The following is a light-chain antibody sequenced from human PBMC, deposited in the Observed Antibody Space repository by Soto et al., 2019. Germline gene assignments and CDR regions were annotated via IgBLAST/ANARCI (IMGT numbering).Light chain of an antibody. J-gene: IGKJ4*01. Sequence: EMVVTQSPATLSVSPGERATLSCRASQDVSSNLAWYQQKPGQAPSLLIYGASTRATGTPARFSGCGSGTEFTLTISSLQSEDYAVYFCQQYIRWPRTFGGGTKVEI. CDR1: QDVSSN. CDR2: GAS. V-gene: IGKV3-15*01. CDR3: QQYIRWPRT.